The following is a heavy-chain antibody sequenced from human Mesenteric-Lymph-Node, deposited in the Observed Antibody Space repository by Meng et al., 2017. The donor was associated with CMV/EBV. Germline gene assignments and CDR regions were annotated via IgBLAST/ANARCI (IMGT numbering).Heavy chain of an antibody. V-gene: IGHV3-49*04. D-gene: IGHD2-2*02. CDR1: GSTFDDYA. J-gene: IGHJ6*02. CDR2: IRSKAHGGTT. CDR3: AKYGFCTSSTCYRFWDYYGMDV. Sequence: GESLKISCTASGSTFDDYAMSWVRQAPGKGLEWVGFIRSKAHGGTTEYAASVKGRFTISRDTSKNTLYLQMNSLRAEDTAVYYCAKYGFCTSSTCYRFWDYYGMDVWGQGTTVTVSS.